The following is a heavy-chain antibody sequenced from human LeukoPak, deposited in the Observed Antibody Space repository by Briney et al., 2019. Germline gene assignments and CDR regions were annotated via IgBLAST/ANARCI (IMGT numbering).Heavy chain of an antibody. Sequence: SVKVSCKASGGTFSSYAISWVRQAPGQGLEWMGGIIPIFGTANYAQKFQGRVTITTDESTSTAYMELSSLRSEDTAVYYCARGPNQDGYNDYWAREPWSPSPQ. D-gene: IGHD5-24*01. V-gene: IGHV1-69*05. CDR1: GGTFSSYA. CDR2: IIPIFGTA. CDR3: ARGPNQDGYNDY. J-gene: IGHJ4*02.